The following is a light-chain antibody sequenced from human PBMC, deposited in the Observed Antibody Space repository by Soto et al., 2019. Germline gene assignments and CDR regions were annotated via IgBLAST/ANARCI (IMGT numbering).Light chain of an antibody. V-gene: IGKV1-9*01. CDR2: AAS. Sequence: IQLTQSPSSLSASVGDRVTITCRASQGISSYLAWYQQKPGKAPKLVGYAASTLQSVVPSMFSGSGSGTDLPLTITTLHPEHFPTYYRQQLNSYPRTFGRGTKVDIK. J-gene: IGKJ4*01. CDR1: QGISSY. CDR3: QQLNSYPRT.